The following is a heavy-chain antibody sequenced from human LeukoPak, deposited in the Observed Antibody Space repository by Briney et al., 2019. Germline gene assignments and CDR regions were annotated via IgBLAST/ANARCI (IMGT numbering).Heavy chain of an antibody. CDR2: IYYSEST. CDR3: ARANYDILTGYSPPRQTPNWFDP. V-gene: IGHV4-31*03. J-gene: IGHJ5*02. CDR1: GGSISSGGYY. D-gene: IGHD3-9*01. Sequence: PSETLSLTCTVSGGSISSGGYYWSWIRQHPGKGLEWIGYIYYSESTYCNPSLKSRVTISVDTSKNQFSLKLSSVTAADTAVYYCARANYDILTGYSPPRQTPNWFDPWGQGTLVTVSS.